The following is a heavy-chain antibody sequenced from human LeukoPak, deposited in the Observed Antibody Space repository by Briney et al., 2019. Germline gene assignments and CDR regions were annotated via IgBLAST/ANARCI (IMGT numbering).Heavy chain of an antibody. CDR2: MNPNSGNT. V-gene: IGHV1-8*01. D-gene: IGHD3-3*01. CDR3: ARYDFWSGYYYGMDV. CDR1: GYTFTSYD. J-gene: IGHJ6*02. Sequence: ASVKVSCKASGYTFTSYDINWVRQATGQGLEWMGWMNPNSGNTGYAQKFQGRVTMTRNTSISTAYMELSSLRSEDTAVYYCARYDFWSGYYYGMDVWGQGTTVTVSS.